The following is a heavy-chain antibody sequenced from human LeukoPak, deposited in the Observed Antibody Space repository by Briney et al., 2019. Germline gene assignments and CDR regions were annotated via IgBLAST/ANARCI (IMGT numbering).Heavy chain of an antibody. V-gene: IGHV1-46*01. CDR3: AREREREGDYSYNWFDP. Sequence: ASVKVSCKASGYTFTSYYMHWVRQAPGQGLEWMGIINPSGGSTSYAQKFQGRVTMTRDMSTSTVYMELSSLRSEDTAVYYCAREREREGDYSYNWFDPWGQGTLVTVSS. CDR1: GYTFTSYY. J-gene: IGHJ5*02. CDR2: INPSGGST. D-gene: IGHD4-11*01.